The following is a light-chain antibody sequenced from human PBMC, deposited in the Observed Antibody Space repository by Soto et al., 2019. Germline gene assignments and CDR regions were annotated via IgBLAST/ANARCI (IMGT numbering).Light chain of an antibody. CDR3: CSYAHRSPPLYV. J-gene: IGLJ1*01. Sequence: QDTLTQPRSVSGSPGQSVTISCTGTSSDVGTYNYVSWYQQHPGKAPRVMIYDVYKRPSGVPDRFSGSKSGNTASLTISGLQAEDEADYYCCSYAHRSPPLYVFGTGTKV. CDR2: DVY. V-gene: IGLV2-11*01. CDR1: SSDVGTYNY.